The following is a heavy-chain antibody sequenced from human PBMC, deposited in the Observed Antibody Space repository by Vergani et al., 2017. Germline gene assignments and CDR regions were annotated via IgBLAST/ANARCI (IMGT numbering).Heavy chain of an antibody. D-gene: IGHD2-21*01. Sequence: QVQLQESGPGLVKPSQTLSLTCSVSGDSISSGVYYWTWIRQHPGKGLEWIGYIYSTGSTHYNPSLRRRINMSVDTSKNQFSLKLNSVTAADTAMYYCARMGGYDGGDAFRIGYFDSWGPGILVTVSS. CDR1: GDSISSGVYY. CDR3: ARMGGYDGGDAFRIGYFDS. CDR2: IYSTGST. J-gene: IGHJ4*02. V-gene: IGHV4-31*03.